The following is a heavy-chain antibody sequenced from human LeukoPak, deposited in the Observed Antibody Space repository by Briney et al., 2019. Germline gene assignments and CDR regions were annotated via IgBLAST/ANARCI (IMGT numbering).Heavy chain of an antibody. D-gene: IGHD3-22*01. CDR3: AREGNYYDSSGYYTGYFDY. Sequence: PGGSLRLSCAASGFTFSSYGMHWVRQAPGEGLEWVAVIWYDGSNKYYADSVKGRFTISRDNSKNTLYLQMNSLRAEDTAVYYCAREGNYYDSSGYYTGYFDYWGQGTLVTVSS. V-gene: IGHV3-33*01. CDR2: IWYDGSNK. J-gene: IGHJ4*02. CDR1: GFTFSSYG.